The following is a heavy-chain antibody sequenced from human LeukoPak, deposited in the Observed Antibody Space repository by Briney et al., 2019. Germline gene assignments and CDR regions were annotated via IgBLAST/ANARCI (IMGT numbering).Heavy chain of an antibody. V-gene: IGHV3-53*01. CDR1: GFTFSSYA. Sequence: GGSLRLSCAASGFTFSSYAMHWVRQAPGKGLEWVSVIYGGGSTYYAGSVKGRFTISRDNSKNTLYLQMKSLRVDDTAVYYCATVLDHRPYWGQGTLVTVSS. D-gene: IGHD1-1*01. CDR3: ATVLDHRPY. CDR2: IYGGGST. J-gene: IGHJ4*02.